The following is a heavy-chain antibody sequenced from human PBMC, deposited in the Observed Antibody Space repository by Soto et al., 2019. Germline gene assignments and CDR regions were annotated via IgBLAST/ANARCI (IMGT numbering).Heavy chain of an antibody. D-gene: IGHD6-19*01. CDR2: ISPNNGTA. J-gene: IGHJ2*01. CDR3: ARDRGQQWPQNDWYFDL. CDR1: GYKFNTYG. V-gene: IGHV1-69*13. Sequence: GASVKVSCKASGYKFNTYGITWVRQAPGQGLEWMGGISPNNGTANYAQKFQGRVTITADESTSTAYMELSSLRSEDTAVYYCARDRGQQWPQNDWYFDLWGRGTLVTVSS.